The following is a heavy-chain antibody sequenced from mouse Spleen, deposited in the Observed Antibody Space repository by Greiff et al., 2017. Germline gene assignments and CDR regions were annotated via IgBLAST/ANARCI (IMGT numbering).Heavy chain of an antibody. CDR3: ARWAYYSYYSYAYAMDY. J-gene: IGHJ4*01. CDR2: ISYDGSN. D-gene: IGHD2-12*01. V-gene: IGHV3-6*01. CDR1: GYSITSGYY. Sequence: VQLQQSGPGLVKPSQSLSLTCSVTGYSITSGYYWNWIRQFPGNKLEWMGYISYDGSNNYNPSLKNRISITRDTSKNQFFLKLNSVTTEDTATYYCARWAYYSYYSYAYAMDYWGQGTSVTVSS.